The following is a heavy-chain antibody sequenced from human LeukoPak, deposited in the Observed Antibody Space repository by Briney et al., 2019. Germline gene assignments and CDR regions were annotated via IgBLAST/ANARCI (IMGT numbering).Heavy chain of an antibody. V-gene: IGHV3-23*01. CDR3: AQKRGGYTPFDY. D-gene: IGHD5-12*01. CDR2: ISGSGDSA. Sequence: GGSLRLSCTASGFSFSTYSMTWVRQGPGKGLEWVSIISGSGDSAFYADSVKGRFTISRDNSKNTLYLQMNSLRAEDTAIYYCAQKRGGYTPFDYWGQGTLVTVSS. CDR1: GFSFSTYS. J-gene: IGHJ4*02.